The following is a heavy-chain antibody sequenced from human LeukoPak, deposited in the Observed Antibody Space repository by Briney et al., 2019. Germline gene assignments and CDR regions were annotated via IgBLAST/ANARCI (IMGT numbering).Heavy chain of an antibody. V-gene: IGHV3-30-3*01. D-gene: IGHD3-22*01. CDR3: ARAGLYYDSSGPADY. CDR2: ISYDGSNK. Sequence: PGGSLRLSCAASGFTFSSYAMHWVRQAPGKGLEWVAVISYDGSNKYYADSVKGRFTISRDNSKNTLYLQMNSLRAEDTAVYYCARAGLYYDSSGPADYWGQGTLVTVSS. CDR1: GFTFSSYA. J-gene: IGHJ4*02.